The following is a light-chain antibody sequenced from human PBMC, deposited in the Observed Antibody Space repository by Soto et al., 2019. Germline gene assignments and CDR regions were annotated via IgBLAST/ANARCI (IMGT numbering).Light chain of an antibody. CDR1: SSDVWSHNL. CDR3: CSYGGSRAV. Sequence: QSALTQPASVSGSPGQSITISCTGTSSDVWSHNLVSWYQQHPGQAPKLMIYEVSKRPLGVSARFSASKSGNTASLTISGLQAEDEADYSCCSYGGSRAVFGGGTQLTVL. V-gene: IGLV2-23*02. CDR2: EVS. J-gene: IGLJ7*01.